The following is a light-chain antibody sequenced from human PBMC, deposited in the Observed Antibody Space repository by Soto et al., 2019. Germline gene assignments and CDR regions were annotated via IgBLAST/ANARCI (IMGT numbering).Light chain of an antibody. CDR1: QTISSW. CDR3: QHYNSYSEA. V-gene: IGKV1-5*03. Sequence: DIQMTQSPSTLSGSVGDRVTITCRASQTISSWLVWYQQKPGKAPKLLIYKACTLKSGVPSRFSGSGSGTEFTLTISSLQPDDFATYYCQHYNSYSEAFGQGTKVDIK. J-gene: IGKJ1*01. CDR2: KAC.